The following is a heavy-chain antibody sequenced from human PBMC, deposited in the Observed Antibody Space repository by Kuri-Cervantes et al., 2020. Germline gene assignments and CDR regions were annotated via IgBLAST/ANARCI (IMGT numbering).Heavy chain of an antibody. Sequence: LSLTCAASGFAFSSYGMHWVRQAPGKGLEWVAVIWYDGSNKYYADSVKGRFTISRDNSKNTLYLQMNSLRAEDTAVYYCARDSGYDSRGAFDYWGQGTLVTVSS. D-gene: IGHD3-22*01. CDR1: GFAFSSYG. V-gene: IGHV3-30*19. CDR2: IWYDGSNK. J-gene: IGHJ4*02. CDR3: ARDSGYDSRGAFDY.